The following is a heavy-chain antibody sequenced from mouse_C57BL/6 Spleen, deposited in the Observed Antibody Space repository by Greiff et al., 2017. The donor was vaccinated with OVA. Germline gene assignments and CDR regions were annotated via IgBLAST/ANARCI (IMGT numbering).Heavy chain of an antibody. CDR3: ARKGIVYPAWFAY. J-gene: IGHJ3*01. CDR1: GYTFTDYN. D-gene: IGHD5-1*01. V-gene: IGHV1-18*01. Sequence: EVQLQQSGPELVKPGASVKIPCKASGYTFTDYNMDWVKQSHGKSLEWIGDINPNNGGTIYNQKFKGKATLTVDKSSSTAYMELRSLTSEDTAVYYCARKGIVYPAWFAYWGQGTLVTVSA. CDR2: INPNNGGT.